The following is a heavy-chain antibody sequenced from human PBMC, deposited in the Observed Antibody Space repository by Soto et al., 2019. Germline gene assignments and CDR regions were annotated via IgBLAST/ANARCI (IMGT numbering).Heavy chain of an antibody. CDR3: ARSWVPNWNYGNWFDP. CDR1: GGTFSSYA. D-gene: IGHD1-7*01. CDR2: IIPIFGTA. J-gene: IGHJ5*02. V-gene: IGHV1-69*13. Sequence: VKVSCKASGGTFSSYAISWVRQAPGQGLEWMGGIIPIFGTANYAQKFQGRVTITADESTSTAYMELSSLRSEDTAVYYCARSWVPNWNYGNWFDPWGQGTLVTVSS.